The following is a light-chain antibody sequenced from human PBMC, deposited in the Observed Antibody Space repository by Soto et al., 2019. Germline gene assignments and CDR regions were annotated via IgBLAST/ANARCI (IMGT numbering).Light chain of an antibody. CDR3: QHRSNWPPA. Sequence: EIVLTQSPATLSLSPGERATLSCRASQSIRTYLAWYQQKPGQAPRLLIYDASNSATGIPARFSGSGSATDFTLTISSLEPEDFAVYYCQHRSNWPPAFGGGTKVDIK. J-gene: IGKJ4*01. CDR2: DAS. CDR1: QSIRTY. V-gene: IGKV3-11*01.